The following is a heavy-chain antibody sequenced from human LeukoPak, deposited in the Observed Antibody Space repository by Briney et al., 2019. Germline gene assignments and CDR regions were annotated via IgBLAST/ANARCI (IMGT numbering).Heavy chain of an antibody. CDR2: ISGSGSGT. Sequence: GGSLRLSCAASGFTFSSYAMTWVRQAPGKGLEWVSGISGSGSGTYYADSVKGRFTISRDNPKTTLYLQMNGLRAEDTALYYCVKYTGNSILVRFDYWGQGTLVTVSS. D-gene: IGHD4-23*01. CDR1: GFTFSSYA. V-gene: IGHV3-23*01. CDR3: VKYTGNSILVRFDY. J-gene: IGHJ4*02.